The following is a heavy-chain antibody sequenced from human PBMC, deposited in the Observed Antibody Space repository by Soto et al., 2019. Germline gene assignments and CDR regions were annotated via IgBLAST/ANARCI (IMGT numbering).Heavy chain of an antibody. CDR2: ISPYNGTT. V-gene: IGHV1-18*04. J-gene: IGHJ6*02. Sequence: ASVKVSCKASGYTFTTYGISWVRQAPGQGLEWMGWISPYNGTTKYAEKFQGEMTMTTDTATSTAYMDLRSLRSDDTAVYYCARDGERDTGLNFYYYLHGMDAWGQGTRVTASS. D-gene: IGHD1-1*01. CDR3: ARDGERDTGLNFYYYLHGMDA. CDR1: GYTFTTYG.